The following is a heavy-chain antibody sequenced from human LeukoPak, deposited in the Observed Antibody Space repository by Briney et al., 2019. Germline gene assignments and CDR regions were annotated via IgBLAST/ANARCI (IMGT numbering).Heavy chain of an antibody. CDR3: ARQMVFPCYFDL. D-gene: IGHD3/OR15-3a*01. CDR1: GGSISSSTHY. J-gene: IGHJ2*01. CDR2: IYYRGST. V-gene: IGHV4-39*01. Sequence: SETLSPTCTVSGGSISSSTHYWGWIRQPPGKGLEWIGNIYYRGSTYYNPSLKSRVTISVDTSKNQFSLKLSSVTAADTAVFYCARQMVFPCYFDLCGWGTLVTVSS.